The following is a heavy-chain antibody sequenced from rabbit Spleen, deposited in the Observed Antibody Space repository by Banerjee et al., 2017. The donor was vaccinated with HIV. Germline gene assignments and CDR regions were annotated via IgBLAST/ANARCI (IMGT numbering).Heavy chain of an antibody. CDR2: IDPVFGIT. Sequence: QEQLVESGGGLVQPGGSLKLSCKASGFDFSSYGVSWVRQAPGKGLEWIGYIDPVFGITYYANWVNGRFTISSHNAQNTLFLQLNSLTAADTATYFCVRSAYVSGSAFYGYFNLWGPGTLVTVS. CDR1: GFDFSSYG. V-gene: IGHV1S47*01. J-gene: IGHJ4*01. D-gene: IGHD1-1*01. CDR3: VRSAYVSGSAFYGYFNL.